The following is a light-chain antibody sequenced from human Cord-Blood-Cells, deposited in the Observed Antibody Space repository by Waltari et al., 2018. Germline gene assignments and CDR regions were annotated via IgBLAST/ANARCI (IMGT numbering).Light chain of an antibody. Sequence: QSALTQPASVSGSPGQSITISCTGTSSDVGGYNYVSWYQQHPGKAPKPMIYNVSKRPAGVSKRFAGSKSGNTASLTISGLQAEDEADYYCSSYTSSSTWVFGGGTKLTVL. CDR2: NVS. V-gene: IGLV2-14*01. CDR1: SSDVGGYNY. J-gene: IGLJ3*02. CDR3: SSYTSSSTWV.